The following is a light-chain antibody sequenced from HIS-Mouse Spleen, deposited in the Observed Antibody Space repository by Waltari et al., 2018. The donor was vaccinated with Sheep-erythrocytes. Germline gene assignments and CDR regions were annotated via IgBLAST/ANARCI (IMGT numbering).Light chain of an antibody. CDR3: CSYAGSYNHV. CDR1: SSDVCGYIS. Sequence: QSALTQPRSVSGSPGQSVTISCTGTSSDVCGYISVSWYQQHPGKAPKLMIYDVSKRPSGVPDRFSGSKSGNTASLTISGLQAEDEADYYCCSYAGSYNHVFATGTKVTVL. J-gene: IGLJ1*01. V-gene: IGLV2-11*01. CDR2: DVS.